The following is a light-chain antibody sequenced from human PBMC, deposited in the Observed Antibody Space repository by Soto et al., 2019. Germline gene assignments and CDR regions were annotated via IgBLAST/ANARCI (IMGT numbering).Light chain of an antibody. CDR3: QQYENLPLT. CDR2: DAA. Sequence: DIQLTQSPSSLSASVGDRVTITCQASQAIYNSLNWYQQRPGKPPKLLIYDAAKLEVGVPSRFSGSGSGTGFTFTITGLQPHDIATYWCQQYENLPLTFGGGTKVEIK. V-gene: IGKV1-33*01. CDR1: QAIYNS. J-gene: IGKJ4*01.